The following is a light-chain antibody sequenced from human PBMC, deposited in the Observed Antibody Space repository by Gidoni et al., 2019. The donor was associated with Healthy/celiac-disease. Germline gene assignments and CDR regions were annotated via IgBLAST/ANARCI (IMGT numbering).Light chain of an antibody. CDR1: QSVSSSY. Sequence: EIVLTQSPGTLSLSPGERATLSCRASQSVSSSYLAWYQQKPGQAPRLLIYGASSRATGIPDRFSGSGSGTDFTLTISRLEPEDFAVHYCQQYGSSLLTFGGGTKEEIK. J-gene: IGKJ4*01. CDR2: GAS. V-gene: IGKV3-20*01. CDR3: QQYGSSLLT.